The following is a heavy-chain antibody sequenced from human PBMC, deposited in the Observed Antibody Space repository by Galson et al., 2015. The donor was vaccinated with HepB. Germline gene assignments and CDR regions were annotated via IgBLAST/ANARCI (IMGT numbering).Heavy chain of an antibody. V-gene: IGHV3-30*04. CDR3: ARDYASSWYFNHYYGMDV. Sequence: LRLSCAASGFTFSSYAMHWVRQAPGKGLEWVAVISYDGSNKYYADSVKGRFSISRDNSKNTLYLQMNSLRAEDTAVYYCARDYASSWYFNHYYGMDVWGQGTTVTVPS. D-gene: IGHD6-13*01. CDR1: GFTFSSYA. J-gene: IGHJ6*02. CDR2: ISYDGSNK.